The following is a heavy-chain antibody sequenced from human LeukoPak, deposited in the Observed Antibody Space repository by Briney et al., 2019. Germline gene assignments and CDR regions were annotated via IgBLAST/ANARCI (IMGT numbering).Heavy chain of an antibody. Sequence: PSETLSLTCAVYGGSFSGYYWSWIRQPPGKGLEWIGEINHSGSTNYNPSLKSRVTITVDTSKNQFSLKLSSVTAADTAVYYCARGLRIAAAGPKTYYFDYWGQGTLVTVSS. CDR1: GGSFSGYY. CDR2: INHSGST. J-gene: IGHJ4*02. CDR3: ARGLRIAAAGPKTYYFDY. D-gene: IGHD6-13*01. V-gene: IGHV4-34*01.